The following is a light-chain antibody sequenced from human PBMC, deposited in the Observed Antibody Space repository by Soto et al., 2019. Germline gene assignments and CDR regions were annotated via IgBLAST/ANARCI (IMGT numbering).Light chain of an antibody. J-gene: IGKJ4*01. CDR2: DAS. CDR1: QSVSTS. Sequence: EIVLTQSPATLLLSQEERATLSCRASQSVSTSLVWYQHKPGQAPRLLIYDASNRATGVPARFSGSGSGTDFTLTISSLEPEDFAVYYRQQRNNWPLTFGGGTKVEIK. CDR3: QQRNNWPLT. V-gene: IGKV3-11*01.